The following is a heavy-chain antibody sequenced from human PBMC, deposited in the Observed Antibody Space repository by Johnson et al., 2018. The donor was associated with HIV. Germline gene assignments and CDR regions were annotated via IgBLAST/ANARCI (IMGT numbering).Heavy chain of an antibody. J-gene: IGHJ3*02. CDR1: GFTFDDYG. CDR3: ARVGYHDAFDI. Sequence: VQLVESGGGLVKPGGSLRLSCAVSGFTFDDYGMSWVRQAPGKGLEWVSGINWNGGSTGYAYSVKGRFTISRDNAKNSLYLQMNSLRAGDTAVYYCARVGYHDAFDIWGPGTMVTVSS. V-gene: IGHV3-20*04. D-gene: IGHD3-16*02. CDR2: INWNGGST.